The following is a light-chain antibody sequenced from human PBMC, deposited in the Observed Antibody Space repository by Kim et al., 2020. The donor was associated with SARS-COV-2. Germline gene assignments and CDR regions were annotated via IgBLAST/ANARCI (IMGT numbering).Light chain of an antibody. Sequence: EIVMTQSPATLSVSPGERATLSCRASQSVSSNLAWYQLKPGQAPRLLIYGASTRATGIPARFSGSGSGSEFTLTISSLQSEDFAVYYWQKNNNGTTFGGGTRVEIK. CDR3: QKNNNGTT. CDR2: GAS. V-gene: IGKV3-15*01. CDR1: QSVSSN. J-gene: IGKJ4*01.